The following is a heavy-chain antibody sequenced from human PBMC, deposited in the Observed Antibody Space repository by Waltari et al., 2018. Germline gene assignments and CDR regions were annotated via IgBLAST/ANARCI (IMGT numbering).Heavy chain of an antibody. Sequence: VQLVESGGGLVQPGGSLRLSWAASGFTFSNYWMDWVRQAPGKRLEWVANIKQDGSESHYVDSVKGRFTISRDNAQNLLYLQINSLRDEDTAVYYCSVSLNHWGQGTLVTVSS. V-gene: IGHV3-7*01. CDR3: SVSLNH. CDR1: GFTFSNYW. CDR2: IKQDGSES. J-gene: IGHJ5*02.